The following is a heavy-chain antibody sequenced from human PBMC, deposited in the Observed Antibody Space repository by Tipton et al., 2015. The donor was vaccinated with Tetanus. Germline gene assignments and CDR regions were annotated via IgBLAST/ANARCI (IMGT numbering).Heavy chain of an antibody. CDR2: VSYSGRT. Sequence: TLSLTCTVSGGSVRSGSYSWNWIRQPPGKGLEWLAYVSYSGRTNSNYFLKSRITVSQDTSKNQFSLRLTSVTAADTAVYYCARGMGAYLNWGQGTLVTVS. D-gene: IGHD1-26*01. J-gene: IGHJ4*02. CDR3: ARGMGAYLN. CDR1: GGSVRSGSYS. V-gene: IGHV4-61*01.